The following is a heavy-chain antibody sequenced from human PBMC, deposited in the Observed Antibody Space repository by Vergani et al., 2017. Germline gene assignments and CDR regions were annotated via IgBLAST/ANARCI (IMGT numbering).Heavy chain of an antibody. V-gene: IGHV1-18*01. J-gene: IGHJ6*03. Sequence: QVQLVQSGAEVKKPGASVKVSCKASGYTFTSYGISWVRQAPGQGLEWMGWISAYNGNTNYAQKLQGRVTMTTDTSTSTAYMELRSLRSDDTAVDYCARGLIVVPAAIRPYYYYYMDVWGKGTTVTVSS. CDR2: ISAYNGNT. CDR3: ARGLIVVPAAIRPYYYYYMDV. CDR1: GYTFTSYG. D-gene: IGHD2-2*01.